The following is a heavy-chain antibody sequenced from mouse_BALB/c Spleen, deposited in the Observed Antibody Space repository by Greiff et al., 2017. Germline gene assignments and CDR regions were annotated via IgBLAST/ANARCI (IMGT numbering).Heavy chain of an antibody. J-gene: IGHJ4*01. CDR3: ARAYGNDYAMDY. Sequence: EVNVVESGGGLVQPGGSLRLSCATSGFTFSDFYMEWVRQPPGKRLEWIAASRNKANDYTTEYSASVKGRFIVSRDTSQSILYLQMNALRAEDTAIYYCARAYGNDYAMDYWGQGTSVTVSS. V-gene: IGHV7-1*02. CDR2: SRNKANDYTT. D-gene: IGHD2-1*01. CDR1: GFTFSDFY.